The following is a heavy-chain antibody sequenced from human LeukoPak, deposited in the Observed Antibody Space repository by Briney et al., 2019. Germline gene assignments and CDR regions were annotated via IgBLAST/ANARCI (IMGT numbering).Heavy chain of an antibody. CDR3: ARIPSGDVDTAMVMYYHYGMDV. D-gene: IGHD5-18*01. Sequence: ASVKVSCKASGGTFSSHTISWVRQAPEQGLEWMGRIIPLFGIVNYAQKFQDRVTITADKSTSTAYMEVSSLRSEGTAVYYCARIPSGDVDTAMVMYYHYGMDVWGQGTTVTVSS. CDR1: GGTFSSHT. CDR2: IIPLFGIV. V-gene: IGHV1-69*02. J-gene: IGHJ6*02.